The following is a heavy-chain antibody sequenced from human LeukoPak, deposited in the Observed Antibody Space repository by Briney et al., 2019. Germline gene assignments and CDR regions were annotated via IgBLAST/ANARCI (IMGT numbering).Heavy chain of an antibody. Sequence: SETLSLTCAVYGGSFSGYYWSWIRQPAGKGLEWIGRIYTSESTNYNPSLKSRVTISVDTSKNQFSLKLSSVTAADTAVYYCARHKIWGFGDTEPYYYYYMDVWGKGTTVTISS. CDR2: IYTSEST. CDR3: ARHKIWGFGDTEPYYYYYMDV. D-gene: IGHD3-10*01. CDR1: GGSFSGYY. J-gene: IGHJ6*03. V-gene: IGHV4-59*10.